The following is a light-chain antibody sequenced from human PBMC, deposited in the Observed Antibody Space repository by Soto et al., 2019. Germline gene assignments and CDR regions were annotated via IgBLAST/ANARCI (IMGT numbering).Light chain of an antibody. Sequence: QSVLTQPPSVSGAPGQTVTISCTGSSSNIGAGYDVQWYQQLPGAAPKLLIFGNSNRPSGVPDRFSGSRSGTSASLAITGLQAEDEAGYFCQSYDISLSVSVIFGGGTKLTVL. CDR3: QSYDISLSVSVI. CDR1: SSNIGAGYD. CDR2: GNS. J-gene: IGLJ2*01. V-gene: IGLV1-40*01.